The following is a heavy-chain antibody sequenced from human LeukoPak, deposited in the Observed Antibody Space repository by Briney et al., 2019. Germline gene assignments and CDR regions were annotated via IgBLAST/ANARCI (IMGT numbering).Heavy chain of an antibody. Sequence: PSETLSLTCTVSGGSISNYFWSWIRQPAGKGVEWIGRIYNSGKTNYNPSIKSRVNISVEESKNKLSLNVSSVTAADTAFYYCARTPVTWTNPKFDYLGQGTLVTVSS. CDR3: ARTPVTWTNPKFDY. D-gene: IGHD2-21*02. V-gene: IGHV4-4*07. CDR1: GGSISNYF. CDR2: IYNSGKT. J-gene: IGHJ4*02.